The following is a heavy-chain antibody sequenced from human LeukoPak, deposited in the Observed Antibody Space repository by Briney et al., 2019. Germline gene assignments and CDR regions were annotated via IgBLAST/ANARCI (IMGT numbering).Heavy chain of an antibody. V-gene: IGHV4-38-2*02. CDR3: ARGPDYGDQKKVLDY. CDR2: IYHSGST. D-gene: IGHD4-17*01. Sequence: NPSETLSLTCTVSGYSISSGYYWGWIRPPPGKGLEWIGSIYHSGSTYYNPSLKSRVTISVDTSKNQFSLKLSSVTAADTAVYYCARGPDYGDQKKVLDYWGQGTLVTVSS. CDR1: GYSISSGYY. J-gene: IGHJ4*02.